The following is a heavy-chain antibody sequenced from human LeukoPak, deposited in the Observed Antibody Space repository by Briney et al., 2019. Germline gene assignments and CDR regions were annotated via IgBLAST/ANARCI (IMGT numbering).Heavy chain of an antibody. D-gene: IGHD3-22*01. CDR3: AKGAMPYYDGSGYNYFDY. J-gene: IGHJ4*02. CDR1: GFTFSSYA. Sequence: GSLRLSCAASGFTFSSYAMSWVRQAPGKGLEWVSVISGSGGSTYYADSVKGRFTISRDNSKNTLHLQMNSLRAEDTAVYYCAKGAMPYYDGSGYNYFDYRGQGTPVTVSS. CDR2: ISGSGGST. V-gene: IGHV3-23*01.